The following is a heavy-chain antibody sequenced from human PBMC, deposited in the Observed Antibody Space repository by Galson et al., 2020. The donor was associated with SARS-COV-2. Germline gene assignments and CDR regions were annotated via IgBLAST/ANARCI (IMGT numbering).Heavy chain of an antibody. CDR1: GFSLSISGVG. V-gene: IGHV2-5*02. Sequence: KMSGPTLVKPTQTLTLTCTFSGFSLSISGVGVGWIRQPPGQALEWLALIYWDDDKRYRPSLKSRLTITKDTSKNQVVLTMANMDPVDTGTYYCAHKPPGGPVGDAFDVWGRGTMVTVSS. J-gene: IGHJ3*01. CDR2: IYWDDDK. D-gene: IGHD3-10*01. CDR3: AHKPPGGPVGDAFDV.